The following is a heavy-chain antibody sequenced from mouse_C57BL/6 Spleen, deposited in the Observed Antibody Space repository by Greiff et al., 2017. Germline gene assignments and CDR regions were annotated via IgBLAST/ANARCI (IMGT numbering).Heavy chain of an antibody. Sequence: QVQLQQSGPERVKPGASVRISCRASGYAFSSSWMNWVKQRPGKGLEWIGRIYPGDGDTNYNGKFKGKATLTADKSSSTAYMQLSSLTSEDSAVYFCARQLGRDYFDYWGQGTTLTVSS. D-gene: IGHD4-1*02. CDR2: IYPGDGDT. CDR1: GYAFSSSW. V-gene: IGHV1-82*01. J-gene: IGHJ2*01. CDR3: ARQLGRDYFDY.